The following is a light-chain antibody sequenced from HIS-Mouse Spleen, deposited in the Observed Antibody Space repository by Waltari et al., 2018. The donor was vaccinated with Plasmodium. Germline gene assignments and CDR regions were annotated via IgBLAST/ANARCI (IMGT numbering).Light chain of an antibody. CDR2: AAS. J-gene: IGKJ3*01. V-gene: IGKV1-9*01. Sequence: DIQLTQSPSFLSASVGDRVTITCRASQGISSYLAWYQQKPGKAPKLLIYAASTLQSGVPSRLSGSGSGTEFTLTISSLQPEDFATYYCQELNSYPSLTFGPGTKVDIK. CDR1: QGISSY. CDR3: QELNSYPSLT.